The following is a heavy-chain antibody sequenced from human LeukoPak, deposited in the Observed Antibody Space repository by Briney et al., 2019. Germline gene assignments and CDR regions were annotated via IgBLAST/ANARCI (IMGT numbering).Heavy chain of an antibody. V-gene: IGHV4-38-2*02. CDR2: IYYTGGT. Sequence: PGGSLRLSCAASGFTFSDYYMSWIRQAPGKGLEWIGSIYYTGGTYYNPSLKSRLTISVDTSKNQFSLKLTSVTAADTAVYYCTTERAGTTVDYWGQGTLVTVSS. J-gene: IGHJ4*02. CDR1: GFTFSDYY. CDR3: TTERAGTTVDY. D-gene: IGHD1-1*01.